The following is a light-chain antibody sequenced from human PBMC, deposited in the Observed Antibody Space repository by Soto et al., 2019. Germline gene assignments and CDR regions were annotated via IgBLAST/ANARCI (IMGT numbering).Light chain of an antibody. J-gene: IGKJ2*01. CDR2: GAS. Sequence: EIVLTQSPGTLSLSPGERATLSCRASQSFSSTYLTWYQQKPGQAPRLLIYGASSRATGIPDRFSGSGSGTDFTLTISRLEPEDFAVYYWQQYGSSPYTFGQGTKLE. CDR3: QQYGSSPYT. CDR1: QSFSSTY. V-gene: IGKV3-20*01.